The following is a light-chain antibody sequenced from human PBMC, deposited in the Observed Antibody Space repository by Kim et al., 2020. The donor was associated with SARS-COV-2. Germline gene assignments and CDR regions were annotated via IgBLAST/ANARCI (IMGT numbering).Light chain of an antibody. CDR1: QNLLYGSNNKNY. J-gene: IGKJ1*01. Sequence: DIVMTQSPDSLAVSLGERATINCKSTQNLLYGSNNKNYLAWLQQKPGRPPKLLIYWASTRKYGVPDRFTGSGSGTDFTLTISSLQAEDVAVYYCQQYYSTPRTFGQGTKVDIK. CDR3: QQYYSTPRT. V-gene: IGKV4-1*01. CDR2: WAS.